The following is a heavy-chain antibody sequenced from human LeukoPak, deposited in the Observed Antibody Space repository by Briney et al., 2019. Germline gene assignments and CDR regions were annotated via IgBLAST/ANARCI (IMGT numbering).Heavy chain of an antibody. Sequence: ASVKVSCKASGYTFTSYYMHWVRHAPGQGLEWMGIINPSGGSTSYAQKFQGRVTTTRDTSTSTVYMELSSLRSEDTAVYYCARDRSGSYPGGSWFDPWGQGTLVTVSS. V-gene: IGHV1-46*01. CDR3: ARDRSGSYPGGSWFDP. J-gene: IGHJ5*02. CDR1: GYTFTSYY. CDR2: INPSGGST. D-gene: IGHD1-26*01.